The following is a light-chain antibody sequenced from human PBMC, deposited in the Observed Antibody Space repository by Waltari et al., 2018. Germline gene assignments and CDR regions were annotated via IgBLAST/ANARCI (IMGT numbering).Light chain of an antibody. J-gene: IGLJ3*02. CDR2: DVN. CDR3: CSFTRSSTWV. Sequence: QSALTQPASVSGSPGQSIIISCTGTTNDLRAYNYVSWYHQHPGKAPKLMIYDVNSRPSGVSSRFSGSKSGNTASLIISGLQAEDEADYYCCSFTRSSTWVFGGGTKVTVL. V-gene: IGLV2-14*03. CDR1: TNDLRAYNY.